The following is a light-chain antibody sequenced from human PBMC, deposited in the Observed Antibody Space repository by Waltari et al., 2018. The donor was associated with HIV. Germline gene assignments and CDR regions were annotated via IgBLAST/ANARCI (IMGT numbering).Light chain of an antibody. Sequence: QSALTQPASVSGSPGQSITISCPGTSSDIGGYKYVPWFQQNPDRAPKLIIYEVSKRPSEMSNRFSGSKSGDTASLTISELQAEDEADYYCSSFTGTTALVFGGGTKLTVL. CDR2: EVS. CDR3: SSFTGTTALV. CDR1: SSDIGGYKY. J-gene: IGLJ3*02. V-gene: IGLV2-14*01.